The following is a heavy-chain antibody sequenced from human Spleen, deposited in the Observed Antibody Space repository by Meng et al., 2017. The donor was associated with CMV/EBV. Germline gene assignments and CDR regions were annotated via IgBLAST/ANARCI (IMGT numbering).Heavy chain of an antibody. CDR1: GFTFDDYA. Sequence: SLKISCAASGFTFDDYAMHWVRQAPGKGLEWVSGISWNSGSIGYADSVKGRFTISRDNAKNSLYLQMNSLRAEDTAVYYCARSLYYDFWSGDYGMDVWGQGTTVTVSS. V-gene: IGHV3-9*01. CDR3: ARSLYYDFWSGDYGMDV. D-gene: IGHD3-3*01. CDR2: ISWNSGSI. J-gene: IGHJ6*02.